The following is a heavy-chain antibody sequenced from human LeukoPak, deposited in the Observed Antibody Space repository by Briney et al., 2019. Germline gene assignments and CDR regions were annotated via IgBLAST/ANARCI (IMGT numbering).Heavy chain of an antibody. CDR2: IYYSKNT. CDR3: VSPRGFSYGYFDY. J-gene: IGHJ4*02. CDR1: GVSISSGY. V-gene: IGHV4-59*05. D-gene: IGHD5-18*01. Sequence: SETLSLTCTVSGVSISSGYWSWIRQPPGKGLEWIGSIYYSKNTYYNPSLKSRVTISADTSKNQFSLTLGSVSATDTAVYYCVSPRGFSYGYFDYWGQGTLVTVSS.